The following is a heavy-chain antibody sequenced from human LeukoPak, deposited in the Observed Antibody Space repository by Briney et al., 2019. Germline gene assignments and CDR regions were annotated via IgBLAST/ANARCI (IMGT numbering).Heavy chain of an antibody. J-gene: IGHJ4*02. CDR3: ARGVRDYDSSGYYFFTSILDY. Sequence: ASVKVSCKVSGYTLTELSMHWVRQAPGKGLEWMGGFDPEDGETTYAQKFQGRVTITTDESTSTAYMELSSLRSEDTAVYYCARGVRDYDSSGYYFFTSILDYWGQGTLVTVSS. CDR1: GYTLTELS. CDR2: FDPEDGET. D-gene: IGHD3-22*01. V-gene: IGHV1-24*01.